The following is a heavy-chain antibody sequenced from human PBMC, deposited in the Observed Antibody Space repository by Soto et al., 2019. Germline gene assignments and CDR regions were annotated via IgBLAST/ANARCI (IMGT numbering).Heavy chain of an antibody. V-gene: IGHV1-69*13. CDR1: GGTFNNYP. CDR3: ARGRGYSGDDHYYYFDMDV. CDR2: SIPIFGTA. D-gene: IGHD5-12*01. J-gene: IGHJ6*02. Sequence: SVKVSCKASGGTFNNYPITWVRRAPGQGLEWMGGSIPIFGTANYAQKFQGRVTISVDESTSTAYMELSSLRSDDTAVYYCARGRGYSGDDHYYYFDMDVWGQGTTVTVSS.